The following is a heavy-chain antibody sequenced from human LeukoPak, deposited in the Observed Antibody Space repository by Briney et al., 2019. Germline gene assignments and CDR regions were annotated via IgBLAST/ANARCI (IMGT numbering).Heavy chain of an antibody. J-gene: IGHJ5*02. D-gene: IGHD6-19*01. CDR3: ARVQFQWFDP. Sequence: GGSLRLSCAASGFTFGGSGMHWVRQAPGKGLEWVSVIYGGGDAYYADSVKGRLTIARDNSKKTLYLQMNNLRVEDTAVYYCARVQFQWFDPWGQGTLVTVSS. V-gene: IGHV3-66*01. CDR2: IYGGGDA. CDR1: GFTFGGSG.